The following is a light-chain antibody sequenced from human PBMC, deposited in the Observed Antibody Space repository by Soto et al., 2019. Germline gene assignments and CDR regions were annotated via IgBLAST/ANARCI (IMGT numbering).Light chain of an antibody. Sequence: QSALTQPPSASGSPGQSVTISCTGTSSDVGASNYVSWYQQYPGKVPKLMISEVNKRPPGVPDRFSGSKSGNTASLTVSGLQAEDEADYYCSSHAGGNDFGVIFGGGTKLTVL. CDR1: SSDVGASNY. CDR3: SSHAGGNDFGVI. CDR2: EVN. V-gene: IGLV2-8*01. J-gene: IGLJ2*01.